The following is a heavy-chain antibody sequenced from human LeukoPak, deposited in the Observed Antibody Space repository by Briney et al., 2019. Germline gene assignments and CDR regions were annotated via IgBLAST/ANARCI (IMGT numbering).Heavy chain of an antibody. CDR2: TYYRSKWYN. CDR3: ARDRYSSGWYVGYYYYYYMDV. D-gene: IGHD6-19*01. Sequence: SQTLSLTCAISGDSVSSNSAAWNWIRQSPSRGLEWLGRTYYRSKWYNDYAVSVKSRITINPDTSKNQFSLQLNSVTPEDTAVYYCARDRYSSGWYVGYYYYYYMDVWGKGTTVTISS. CDR1: GDSVSSNSAA. V-gene: IGHV6-1*01. J-gene: IGHJ6*03.